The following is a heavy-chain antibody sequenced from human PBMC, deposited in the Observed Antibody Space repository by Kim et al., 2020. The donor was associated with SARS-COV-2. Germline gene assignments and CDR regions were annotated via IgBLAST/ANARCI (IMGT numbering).Heavy chain of an antibody. D-gene: IGHD3-3*01. CDR1: GFTFGDYA. V-gene: IGHV3-49*03. J-gene: IGHJ6*02. CDR2: IRSKAYGGTT. Sequence: GGSLRLSCTASGFTFGDYAMSWFRQAPGKGLEWVGFIRSKAYGGTTEYAASVKGRFTISRDDSKSIAYLQMNSLKTEDTAVYYCTTQIFGVVIIQNYYYGMDVWGQGTTVTVSS. CDR3: TTQIFGVVIIQNYYYGMDV.